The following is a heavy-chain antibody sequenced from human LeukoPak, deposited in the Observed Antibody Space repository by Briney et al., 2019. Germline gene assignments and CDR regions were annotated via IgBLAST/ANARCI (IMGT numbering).Heavy chain of an antibody. CDR3: GRVQLWPKRAFDD. CDR2: ISGSSADNT. V-gene: IGHV3-23*01. J-gene: IGHJ4*02. CDR1: GFTFTNYA. D-gene: IGHD3-10*01. Sequence: PGGSLRLSCADSGFTFTNYAMTWVPQTPGKRLEWVSSISGSSADNTYYADSLKGQFTISRDNSKNTLYLQMNSLRAEDTAEYYCGRVQLWPKRAFDDWGQGTLVTVSS.